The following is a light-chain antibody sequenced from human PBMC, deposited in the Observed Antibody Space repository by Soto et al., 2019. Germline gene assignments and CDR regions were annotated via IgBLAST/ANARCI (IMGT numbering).Light chain of an antibody. CDR1: SSDVGGYNY. CDR2: EVS. CDR3: SSYAGSNNFV. V-gene: IGLV2-8*01. J-gene: IGLJ1*01. Sequence: QSVLTQPPSASGSPGQSVTISCTGISSDVGGYNYVSWYQRHPGKAPKLMIYEVSKRPSGVPDRFSGSKSGNTASLTVSGLQAEDEADYYCSSYAGSNNFVFGTGTKVTVL.